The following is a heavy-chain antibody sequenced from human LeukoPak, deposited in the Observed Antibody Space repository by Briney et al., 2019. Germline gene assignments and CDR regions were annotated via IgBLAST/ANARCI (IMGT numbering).Heavy chain of an antibody. CDR3: ANIPGSSYGYDAFDI. CDR2: IRSKANSYAT. J-gene: IGHJ3*02. V-gene: IGHV3-73*01. CDR1: GFTFSGSA. Sequence: PGGSLRLSCAASGFTFSGSAMHWVRQASGKGLEWVGRIRSKANSYATAYAPSVRGRFTISRDDSKKTAYLQMNSLRAEDTAVYYCANIPGSSYGYDAFDIWGQGTMVTVSS. D-gene: IGHD2-2*01.